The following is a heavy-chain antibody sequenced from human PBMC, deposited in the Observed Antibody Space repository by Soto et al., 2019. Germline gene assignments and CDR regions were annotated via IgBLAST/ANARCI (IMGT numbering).Heavy chain of an antibody. CDR2: IIPIFGTA. J-gene: IGHJ6*02. CDR3: ARVWGGYYYYGMDV. Sequence: ASVKVSCKASGGTFSSYAISWVRQAPGQGLEWMGGIIPIFGTANYAQKFQGRVTITADESTSTAYMELSSLRSEDTAVYYCARVWGGYYYYGMDVWGQGTTVTVSS. D-gene: IGHD3-16*01. CDR1: GGTFSSYA. V-gene: IGHV1-69*13.